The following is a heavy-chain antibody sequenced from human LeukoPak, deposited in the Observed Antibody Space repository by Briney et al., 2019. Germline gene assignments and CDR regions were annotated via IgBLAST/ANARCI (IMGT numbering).Heavy chain of an antibody. CDR1: GYTFTSYG. CDR3: ARSVGLRLGELSTSFDY. D-gene: IGHD3-16*02. V-gene: IGHV1-18*01. CDR2: ISAYNGNK. J-gene: IGHJ4*02. Sequence: ASVKVSCKASGYTFTSYGISWVRHAPGQGLEWMGWISAYNGNKNYAQKLQGRVTMTTDTSTSTAYMELRSLRSDDTAVYYCARSVGLRLGELSTSFDYWGQGTLVTVSS.